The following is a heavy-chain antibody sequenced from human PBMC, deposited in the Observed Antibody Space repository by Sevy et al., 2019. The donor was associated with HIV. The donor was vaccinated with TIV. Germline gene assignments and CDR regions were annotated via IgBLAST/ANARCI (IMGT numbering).Heavy chain of an antibody. J-gene: IGHJ4*02. Sequence: GGSLRLSCVASGFIFTNYAMHWVRQAPGKGLEWVAVISSDGSTKYYPDSVKGRFTISRDNSKNTLYLQMNSLRAEDTAVYYCARAALDVGYLYYFDYWGQGTLVTVSS. CDR3: ARAALDVGYLYYFDY. D-gene: IGHD3-16*02. V-gene: IGHV3-30*04. CDR2: ISSDGSTK. CDR1: GFIFTNYA.